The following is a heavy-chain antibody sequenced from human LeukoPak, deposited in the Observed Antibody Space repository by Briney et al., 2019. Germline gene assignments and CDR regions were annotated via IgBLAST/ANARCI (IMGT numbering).Heavy chain of an antibody. CDR3: ARVTVGEAAAGKWFDP. Sequence: SVKVSCKASGGTFSSYAISWVRQAPGQGLEWMGGIIPIFGTANYAQKFQGRVTITTDESTSTAYMELSSLRSEDTAVYYCARVTVGEAAAGKWFDPWGQGTLVTVSS. CDR1: GGTFSSYA. J-gene: IGHJ5*02. V-gene: IGHV1-69*05. D-gene: IGHD6-13*01. CDR2: IIPIFGTA.